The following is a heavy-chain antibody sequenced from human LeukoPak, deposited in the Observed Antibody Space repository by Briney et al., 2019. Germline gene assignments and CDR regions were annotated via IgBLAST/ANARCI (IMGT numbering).Heavy chain of an antibody. CDR1: GFTVSSNY. CDR3: ARDLLNWNDLDY. CDR2: IYSGGST. Sequence: GGSLRVSCAASGFTVSSNYMSWVRQAPGKGLEWVSVIYSGGSTYYADSVKGRFTISRDNSKNTLYLQMNSLRAEDTAVYYCARDLLNWNDLDYWGQGTLVTVSS. D-gene: IGHD1-20*01. J-gene: IGHJ4*02. V-gene: IGHV3-66*01.